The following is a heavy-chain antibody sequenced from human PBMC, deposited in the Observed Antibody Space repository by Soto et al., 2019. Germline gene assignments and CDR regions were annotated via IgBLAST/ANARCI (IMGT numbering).Heavy chain of an antibody. CDR2: IWSGGDIE. Sequence: QVHLVESGGDVVQPGRSLRLSCAASGFMFSGYGMHWVRQPPGKGLEWVAGIWSGGDIEYHAGPVSGRFTISRDNFKQTLYLQMTGLRAEDTAVYFCARLGVSDAAGGLDVWGQGTTVTVSS. J-gene: IGHJ6*01. V-gene: IGHV3-33*01. CDR3: ARLGVSDAAGGLDV. CDR1: GFMFSGYG. D-gene: IGHD1-26*01.